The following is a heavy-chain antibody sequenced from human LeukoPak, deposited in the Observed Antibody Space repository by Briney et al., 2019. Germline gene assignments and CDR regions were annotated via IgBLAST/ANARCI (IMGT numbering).Heavy chain of an antibody. Sequence: ASVTVSCKASGYTFTSYDISWVRQAPGQGLEWMGGIIPIFGTANYAQKFQGRVTITADESTSTAYMELSSLRSEDTAVYYCAREEMATGGPFDYWGQGTLVTVSS. D-gene: IGHD5-24*01. V-gene: IGHV1-69*13. CDR3: AREEMATGGPFDY. CDR1: GYTFTSYD. J-gene: IGHJ4*02. CDR2: IIPIFGTA.